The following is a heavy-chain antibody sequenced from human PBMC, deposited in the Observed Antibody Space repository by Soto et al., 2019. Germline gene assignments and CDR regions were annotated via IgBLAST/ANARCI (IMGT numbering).Heavy chain of an antibody. V-gene: IGHV1-69*13. CDR2: IIPIFGTP. CDR1: GVTFTRQD. J-gene: IGHJ4*02. CDR3: ATNEGRDGYSSDY. Sequence: SVKVSCKASGVTFTRQDMRWVRQAPGQGLEWMGGIIPIFGTPQYAEKFQDRVTITADESTSTAYMELSSLTSEDTAVYYCATNEGRDGYSSDYWGQGTLVTVSS. D-gene: IGHD5-18*01.